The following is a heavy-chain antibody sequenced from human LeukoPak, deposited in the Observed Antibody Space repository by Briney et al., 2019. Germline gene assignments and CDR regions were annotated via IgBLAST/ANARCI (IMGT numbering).Heavy chain of an antibody. Sequence: PSETLSLTCAVSGGSISSGGYSWSWIRQPPGKGLEWIGYIYYSGSTNYNPSLKSRVTILVDTSKNQFSLKLSSVTAADTAVYFCARDAPKPTKYSSSWYAFDIWGQGTMVTVSS. J-gene: IGHJ3*02. CDR2: IYYSGST. D-gene: IGHD6-13*01. CDR3: ARDAPKPTKYSSSWYAFDI. CDR1: GGSISSGGYS. V-gene: IGHV4-61*08.